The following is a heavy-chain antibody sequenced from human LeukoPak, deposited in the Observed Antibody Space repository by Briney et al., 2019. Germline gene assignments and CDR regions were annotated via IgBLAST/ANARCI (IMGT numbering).Heavy chain of an antibody. J-gene: IGHJ4*02. CDR1: GYTLTELS. D-gene: IGHD2-2*01. Sequence: ASVKVSCKVSGYTLTELSMHWVRQAPGKGLEWMGGFDPEDGETIYAQKFQGRVTMTEDTSTDTAYMELSSLRSEDTAVYYCATANPSGAAIPSRIDYWGQGALVTVSS. V-gene: IGHV1-24*01. CDR2: FDPEDGET. CDR3: ATANPSGAAIPSRIDY.